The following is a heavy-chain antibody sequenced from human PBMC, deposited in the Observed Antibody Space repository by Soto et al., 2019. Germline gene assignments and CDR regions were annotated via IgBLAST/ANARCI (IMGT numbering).Heavy chain of an antibody. CDR3: ARTSAASKYYYGMDV. V-gene: IGHV5-51*01. CDR2: IYPGDSDT. Sequence: EVQLVQSGAEVKKPGESLKISCKGSGYSFTNYWIGWVRQMPGKGLEWMGIIYPGDSDTRYSPSFQGQVTISADKSISTAYLQWSSVKASDTAMYHCARTSAASKYYYGMDVWGQGTTVTVSS. J-gene: IGHJ6*02. CDR1: GYSFTNYW. D-gene: IGHD6-13*01.